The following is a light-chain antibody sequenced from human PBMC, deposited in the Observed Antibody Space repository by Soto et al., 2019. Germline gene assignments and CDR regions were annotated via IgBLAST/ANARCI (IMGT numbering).Light chain of an antibody. J-gene: IGLJ3*02. Sequence: QSALTQPASVSGSPGQSITISCTGTSSDVGGYNYVSWYQQHPGKAPKLMIYDVSNRPSGVSNRFSGSKSGNTASLTISGLQAEDEADYYCGTWDSGLSAGVFGGGTKLTVL. V-gene: IGLV2-14*01. CDR3: GTWDSGLSAGV. CDR1: SSDVGGYNY. CDR2: DVS.